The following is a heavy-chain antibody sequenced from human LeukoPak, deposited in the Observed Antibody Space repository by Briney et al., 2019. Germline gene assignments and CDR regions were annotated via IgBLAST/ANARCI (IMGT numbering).Heavy chain of an antibody. Sequence: SETLSLTCTVSGDSISSGSYCWGWNRQPPGQGLEWIGSMHYRGSTYYNPSLKSRVTISIDTSKNQFSLKLSSVTAADTAVYYCARRGRLWPDFDYWGQGTLVTVSS. CDR3: ARRGRLWPDFDY. J-gene: IGHJ4*02. D-gene: IGHD5-18*01. V-gene: IGHV4-39*01. CDR2: MHYRGST. CDR1: GDSISSGSYC.